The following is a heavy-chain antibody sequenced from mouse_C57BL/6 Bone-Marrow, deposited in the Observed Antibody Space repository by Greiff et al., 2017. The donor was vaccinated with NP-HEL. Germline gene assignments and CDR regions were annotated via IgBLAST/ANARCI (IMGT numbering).Heavy chain of an antibody. V-gene: IGHV2-4*01. CDR2: IWSGGST. CDR3: AKKDDYDGRGFAY. Sequence: QVQLQQSGPGLVQPSQSLSITCTVSGFSLTSYGVYWVRQPPGKGLEWLGVIWSGGSTDYNAAFISRLSISKDNSKSQVFFKMNSLQADDTAIYYCAKKDDYDGRGFAYWGQGTLVTVSA. J-gene: IGHJ3*01. D-gene: IGHD2-4*01. CDR1: GFSLTSYG.